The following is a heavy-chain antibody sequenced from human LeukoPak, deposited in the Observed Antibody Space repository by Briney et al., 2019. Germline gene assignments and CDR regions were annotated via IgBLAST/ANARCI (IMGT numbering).Heavy chain of an antibody. Sequence: GGSLRLSCAASGFTFSSYSMNWVRQAPGKGLEWVSSISSSSSYIYYADSVKGRFTISRDNSKNTLYLQMNSLRAEDTAVYYCAREGRFDSSGSSDFDIWGQGTMVTVSS. J-gene: IGHJ3*02. D-gene: IGHD3-22*01. CDR3: AREGRFDSSGSSDFDI. CDR2: ISSSSSYI. V-gene: IGHV3-21*01. CDR1: GFTFSSYS.